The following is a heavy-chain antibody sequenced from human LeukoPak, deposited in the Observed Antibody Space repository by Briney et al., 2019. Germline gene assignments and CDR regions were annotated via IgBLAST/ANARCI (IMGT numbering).Heavy chain of an antibody. CDR3: ARDNIVVVPAEAFDI. D-gene: IGHD2-2*01. Sequence: SETLSLTCTVSGGSISSGGYYWSWIRQHPGKGLEWIGYIYYSGSTYYNPSLKSRVTISVDTSKNQFSLKLSSVTAADTAVYYCARDNIVVVPAEAFDIWGQGTMVTVSS. CDR2: IYYSGST. J-gene: IGHJ3*02. CDR1: GGSISSGGYY. V-gene: IGHV4-31*03.